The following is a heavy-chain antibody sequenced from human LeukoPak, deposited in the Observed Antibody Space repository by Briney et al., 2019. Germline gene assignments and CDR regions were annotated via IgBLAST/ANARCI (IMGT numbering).Heavy chain of an antibody. V-gene: IGHV1-69*04. D-gene: IGHD6-19*01. Sequence: ASVKVSCKASGGTFSSYAISWVRQAPGQGLEWMGRIIPIPGIANYAQKFQGRVTITADKSTSTAYMELSSLRSEDTAVYYCARSALTSGIAVATRDDFDYWGQGTLVTVSS. CDR3: ARSALTSGIAVATRDDFDY. CDR2: IIPIPGIA. CDR1: GGTFSSYA. J-gene: IGHJ4*02.